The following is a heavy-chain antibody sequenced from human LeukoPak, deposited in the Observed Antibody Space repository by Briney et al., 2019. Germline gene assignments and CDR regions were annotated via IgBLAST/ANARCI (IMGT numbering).Heavy chain of an antibody. V-gene: IGHV4-34*01. CDR2: INHSGST. J-gene: IGHJ4*02. CDR3: ARDLVVVAAHFDY. CDR1: GVSFSGYY. D-gene: IGHD2-15*01. Sequence: SETLSLTCAAYGVSFSGYYWSWIRQPPGKGLEWIGEINHSGSTNYNPSLKSRVTISVDTSKNQFSLKLSSVTAADTAVYYCARDLVVVAAHFDYWGQGTLVTVSS.